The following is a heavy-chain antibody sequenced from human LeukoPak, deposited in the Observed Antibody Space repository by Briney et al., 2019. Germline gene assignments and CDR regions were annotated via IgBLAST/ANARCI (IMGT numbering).Heavy chain of an antibody. CDR3: ARVGFERPRSSITVVRGVIRPNAFDL. CDR1: GYTFTVYY. Sequence: GASVKVSCKASGYTFTVYYMHWVRQAPGQRLEWMGRINPNSGDTKCAQNFQGRVTMTRDTSIDTAYMDLSSLRSDDTAVYYCARVGFERPRSSITVVRGVIRPNAFDLWGQGTMVTVSS. D-gene: IGHD3-10*01. J-gene: IGHJ3*01. V-gene: IGHV1-2*02. CDR2: INPNSGDT.